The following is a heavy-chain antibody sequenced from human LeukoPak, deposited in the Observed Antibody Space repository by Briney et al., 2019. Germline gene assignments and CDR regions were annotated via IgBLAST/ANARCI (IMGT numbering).Heavy chain of an antibody. D-gene: IGHD3-22*01. CDR3: ASPSMETYYYDSRNAFDI. Sequence: GGSLRLSCAASGFTFSDYYMSWIRQAPGKGLEWVSYISSSGSTIYYADSVKGRFTISRDNAKNSLYLQMNSLRAEDTAVYYCASPSMETYYYDSRNAFDIWGQGTMVTVSS. J-gene: IGHJ3*02. V-gene: IGHV3-11*01. CDR2: ISSSGSTI. CDR1: GFTFSDYY.